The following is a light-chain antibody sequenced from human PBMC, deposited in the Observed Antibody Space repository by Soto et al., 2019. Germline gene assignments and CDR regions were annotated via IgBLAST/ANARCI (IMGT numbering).Light chain of an antibody. J-gene: IGKJ2*01. CDR2: RAS. CDR1: QSVSSN. CDR3: QQYNNWPPRT. Sequence: EIVMTQSPATLSVFPGERTTLSCRASQSVSSNLAWYQQKPGQAHRVLIFRASIRATGIPARFSGSGSGTEFTLTISSLQSEDFAVYYCQQYNNWPPRTFGQGTKLEIK. V-gene: IGKV3D-15*01.